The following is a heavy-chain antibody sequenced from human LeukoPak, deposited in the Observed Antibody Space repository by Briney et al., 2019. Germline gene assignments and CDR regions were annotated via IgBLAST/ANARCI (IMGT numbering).Heavy chain of an antibody. D-gene: IGHD5-12*01. CDR2: IKSKTDGGTT. Sequence: GGSLRLSCAASGFTFSDYYMSWVRQAPGKGLEWVGRIKSKTDGGTTDYAAPVKGRFTISRDDSKNTLYLQMNSLKTEDTAVYYCTTVGSGYDYDYWGQGTLVTVSS. J-gene: IGHJ4*02. CDR1: GFTFSDYY. V-gene: IGHV3-15*01. CDR3: TTVGSGYDYDY.